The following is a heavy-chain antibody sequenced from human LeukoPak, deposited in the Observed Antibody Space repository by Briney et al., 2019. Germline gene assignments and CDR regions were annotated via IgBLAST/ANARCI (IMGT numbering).Heavy chain of an antibody. V-gene: IGHV1-46*01. D-gene: IGHD2-2*01. J-gene: IGHJ4*02. CDR1: GYTFTSYY. Sequence: ASVKVSCKASGYTFTSYYMHWVRQAPGQGLEWMGIINPSGGSTSYAQKFQGRVTMTRDTSTSTVYMELSSLRSEDTAVYYCARVASGYCSSTSCSDYWGQGTLVTVSS. CDR3: ARVASGYCSSTSCSDY. CDR2: INPSGGST.